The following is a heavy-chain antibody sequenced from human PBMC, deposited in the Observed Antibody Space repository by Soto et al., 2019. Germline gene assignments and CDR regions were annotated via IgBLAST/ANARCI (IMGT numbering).Heavy chain of an antibody. D-gene: IGHD3-16*01. Sequence: ASVKVSCKASGYTFTSYGISWVRQAPGQGLEWMGWISAYNGNTNYAQKLQGRVTMTTDTSTSTAYMELRSLRSDDTAVYYCARDYDYVWGSSKYYYYGMDVWGQGTTVTVSS. CDR1: GYTFTSYG. V-gene: IGHV1-18*01. CDR3: ARDYDYVWGSSKYYYYGMDV. J-gene: IGHJ6*02. CDR2: ISAYNGNT.